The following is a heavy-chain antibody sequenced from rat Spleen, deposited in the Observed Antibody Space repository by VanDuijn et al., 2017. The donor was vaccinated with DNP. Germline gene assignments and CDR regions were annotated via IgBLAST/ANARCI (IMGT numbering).Heavy chain of an antibody. D-gene: IGHD1-3*01. CDR3: TTYGSYGYYYAMDA. V-gene: IGHV5S13*01. J-gene: IGHJ4*01. Sequence: EVQLVESGGGLVQPGRSLKLSCEASGFTFSNHGMAWVRQAPTKGLAWVASINTGGGITYYREAVKGRFTISRDNAKSTLYLQMDSLRSEDTATYYCTTYGSYGYYYAMDAWGQGTSVTVSS. CDR2: INTGGGIT. CDR1: GFTFSNHG.